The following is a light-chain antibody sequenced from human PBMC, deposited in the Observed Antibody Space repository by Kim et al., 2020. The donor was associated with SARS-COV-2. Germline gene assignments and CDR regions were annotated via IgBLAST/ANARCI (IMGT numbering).Light chain of an antibody. Sequence: QSALTQPASVSRSPGQSITISCTGTSSDVGGYNYVSWYQQHPGKAPKLMIYDVSKRPSGVSNRFSGSKSGNTASLTISGLQAEDEADYYCSSYTSSSTSLYVFGTGTKVTVL. J-gene: IGLJ1*01. V-gene: IGLV2-14*03. CDR2: DVS. CDR1: SSDVGGYNY. CDR3: SSYTSSSTSLYV.